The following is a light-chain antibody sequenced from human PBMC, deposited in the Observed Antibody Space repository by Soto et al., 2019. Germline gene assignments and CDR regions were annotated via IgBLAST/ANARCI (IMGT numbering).Light chain of an antibody. Sequence: EIVMTQSPATLSVSPGERATLSCRTSQSVSSNLAWYQQKPGQAPRLLIYGASTRATGIPARFSGSGSGTEFTLTISSLQSEDLAIYYCHQRSNWPPTFGGGTKVEIK. V-gene: IGKV3D-15*01. J-gene: IGKJ4*01. CDR2: GAS. CDR1: QSVSSN. CDR3: HQRSNWPPT.